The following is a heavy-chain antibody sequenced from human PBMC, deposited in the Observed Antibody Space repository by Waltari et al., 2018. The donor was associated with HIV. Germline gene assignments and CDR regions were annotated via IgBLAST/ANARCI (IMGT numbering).Heavy chain of an antibody. D-gene: IGHD2-21*01. CDR1: GFTFDDYA. J-gene: IGHJ4*02. Sequence: EVQLVESGGGLVQPGRSLRLSCAASGFTFDDYALHWVQQAPGKGLEWVSGITWNSGSIAYADSVKGRFTISRDNANNSLYLQMNTLRAADTALYYCVKASGLLLPSYYFDYWGQGTLVTVSS. V-gene: IGHV3-9*01. CDR2: ITWNSGSI. CDR3: VKASGLLLPSYYFDY.